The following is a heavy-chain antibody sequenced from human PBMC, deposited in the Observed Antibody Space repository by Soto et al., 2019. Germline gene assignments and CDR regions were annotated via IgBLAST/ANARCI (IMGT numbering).Heavy chain of an antibody. CDR1: GDSVSSNTAS. CDR2: TYFRSKWYN. D-gene: IGHD5-12*01. Sequence: QTLSLTCVISGDSVSSNTASWNWIRQSPSRGLEWLGRTYFRSKWYNDYAVSVKSRIIINPDTSNNQFSLQLNSVTPEDTAVYFCAKGDNLGPKTGYAFDPWGQGIMVTVS. CDR3: AKGDNLGPKTGYAFDP. V-gene: IGHV6-1*01. J-gene: IGHJ5*02.